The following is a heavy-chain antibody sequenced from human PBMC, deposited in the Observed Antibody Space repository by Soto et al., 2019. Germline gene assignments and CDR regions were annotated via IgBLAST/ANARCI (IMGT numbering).Heavy chain of an antibody. J-gene: IGHJ4*02. D-gene: IGHD3-3*01. Sequence: GSVKVSCKASGYTFTSYGISWVRQAPGQGLEWMGRISAYNGNTNYAQKLQGRVTITADKSTSTAYMELSSLRSEDTAVYYCAREPEKNYDFWSGYSDYFDYWGQGTLVTVSS. CDR1: GYTFTSYG. CDR2: ISAYNGNT. CDR3: AREPEKNYDFWSGYSDYFDY. V-gene: IGHV1-18*01.